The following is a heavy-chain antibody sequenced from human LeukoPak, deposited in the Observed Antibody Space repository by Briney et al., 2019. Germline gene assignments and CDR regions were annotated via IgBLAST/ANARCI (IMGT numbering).Heavy chain of an antibody. CDR3: AKAGAYDILTGYSPYYYYYGMDV. CDR2: ILYDGSNK. CDR1: GFTFSSYG. J-gene: IGHJ6*02. V-gene: IGHV3-30*02. D-gene: IGHD3-9*01. Sequence: GGCLRLSCAASGFTFSSYGMHWVRQAPGKGLEWVAFILYDGSNKYYADSVKGRFTISRDNSKNTLYLQMNSLRAEDTAVYYCAKAGAYDILTGYSPYYYYYGMDVWGQGTTVTVSS.